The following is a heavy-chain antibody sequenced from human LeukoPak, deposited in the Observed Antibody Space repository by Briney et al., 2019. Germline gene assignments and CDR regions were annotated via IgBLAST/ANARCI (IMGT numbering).Heavy chain of an antibody. Sequence: GESLKISCTASGYSFATYWIAWVRQMPGKGLELMGIVYPGDSDTRYSPSFHGQVTISADKSISTAYLQRSPLRASDSAMYYCARREGTVPYHFDSWGQGTLVTVSS. CDR2: VYPGDSDT. CDR1: GYSFATYW. J-gene: IGHJ4*02. CDR3: ARREGTVPYHFDS. V-gene: IGHV5-51*01. D-gene: IGHD4-17*01.